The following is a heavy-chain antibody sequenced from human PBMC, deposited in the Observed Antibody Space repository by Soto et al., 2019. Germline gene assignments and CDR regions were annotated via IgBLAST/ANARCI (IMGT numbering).Heavy chain of an antibody. CDR3: ARVNVVVVAATREYYFDY. CDR1: GYTFTGYY. J-gene: IGHJ4*02. Sequence: ASVKVSCKASGYTFTGYYMHWVRQAPGQGLEWMGWINPNSGGTNYAQRFQGRVTMTRDTSISTAYMELSRLRSDDTAVYYCARVNVVVVAATREYYFDYWGQGTLVTVSS. V-gene: IGHV1-2*02. D-gene: IGHD2-15*01. CDR2: INPNSGGT.